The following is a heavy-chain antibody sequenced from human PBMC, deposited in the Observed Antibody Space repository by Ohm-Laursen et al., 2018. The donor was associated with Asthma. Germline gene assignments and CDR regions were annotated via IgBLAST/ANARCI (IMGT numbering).Heavy chain of an antibody. CDR3: AKDHPMNDYGDPGAFDI. D-gene: IGHD4-17*01. CDR1: GFTFSSYG. V-gene: IGHV3-30*18. CDR2: ISYDGSNK. J-gene: IGHJ3*02. Sequence: RSLRLSCTASGFTFSSYGMHWVRQAPGKGLEWVAVISYDGSNKYYADSVKGRFTISRDNSKNTLYLQMNSLRAEDTAVYYCAKDHPMNDYGDPGAFDIWGQGTMVTVSS.